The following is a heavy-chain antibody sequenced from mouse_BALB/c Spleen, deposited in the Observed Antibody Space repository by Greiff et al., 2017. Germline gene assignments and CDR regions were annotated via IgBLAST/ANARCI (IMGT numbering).Heavy chain of an antibody. Sequence: EVQLQQSGTVLARPGASVKMSCKASGYSFTSYWMHWVKQRPGQGLEWIGAIYPGNSDTSYNQKFKGKAKLTAVTSASTAYMELSSLTNEDSAVYYCTRKAYYGYWYFDVWGAGTTVTVSS. CDR1: GYSFTSYW. CDR3: TRKAYYGYWYFDV. J-gene: IGHJ1*01. V-gene: IGHV1-5*01. CDR2: IYPGNSDT. D-gene: IGHD1-1*01.